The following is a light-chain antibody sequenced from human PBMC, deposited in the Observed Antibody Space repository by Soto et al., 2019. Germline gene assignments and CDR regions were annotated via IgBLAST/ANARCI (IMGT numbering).Light chain of an antibody. CDR1: QSVSSSY. Sequence: VFTHSPGTLSLSPGERATLSCRASQSVSSSYLAWYQQKPGQAPRLLIYGASSRATGIPDRFSGSGSGTDFTLTISRLEPEDFAVNYCQQYGSSPWTFGQGTKVDIK. J-gene: IGKJ1*01. V-gene: IGKV3-20*01. CDR3: QQYGSSPWT. CDR2: GAS.